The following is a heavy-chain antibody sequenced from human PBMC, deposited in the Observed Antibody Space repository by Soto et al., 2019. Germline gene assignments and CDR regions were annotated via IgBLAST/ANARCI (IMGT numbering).Heavy chain of an antibody. D-gene: IGHD4-17*01. J-gene: IGHJ4*02. CDR2: FSAGGRA. Sequence: ESGGALVRPGGSLRLSCAASGFSFNNYALSWVRQAPGKGLEWVSTFSAGGRAYYAASMQGRFTIARDSSQDTVHLQISALRPEDTAVYYCAKESLPEHYGDTLFDYWGQGTRVTVSS. CDR3: AKESLPEHYGDTLFDY. V-gene: IGHV3-23*01. CDR1: GFSFNNYA.